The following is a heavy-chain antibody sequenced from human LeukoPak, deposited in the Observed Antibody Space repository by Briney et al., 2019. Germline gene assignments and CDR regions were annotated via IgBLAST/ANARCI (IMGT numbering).Heavy chain of an antibody. CDR3: AKDGGTGDYYYYMDV. CDR2: IEYSSSSI. CDR1: GFTLSSYS. V-gene: IGHV3-48*01. Sequence: PGGSLTLSRAASGFTLSSYSMNWVRPPPGKGLEWVSYIEYSSSSIYYADSVKGRFTITRDNSKNPLYLEMNSLRGEDRTVYYCAKDGGTGDYYYYMDVWGKGPTVSISS. D-gene: IGHD2-15*01. J-gene: IGHJ6*03.